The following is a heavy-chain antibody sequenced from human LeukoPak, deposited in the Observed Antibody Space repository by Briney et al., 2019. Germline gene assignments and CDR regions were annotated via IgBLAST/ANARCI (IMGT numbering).Heavy chain of an antibody. J-gene: IGHJ3*02. D-gene: IGHD6-6*01. V-gene: IGHV3-30-3*01. CDR3: ARAYSSSWGDAFDI. Sequence: PGGSLRLSCAASGFTFSSYAMHWVRQAPGKGLEWVAVISYDGSNKYYADSVKGRFTISRDNSKNTLYLQMNSLRAEDTAVYYCARAYSSSWGDAFDIWGQGTMVTVSS. CDR1: GFTFSSYA. CDR2: ISYDGSNK.